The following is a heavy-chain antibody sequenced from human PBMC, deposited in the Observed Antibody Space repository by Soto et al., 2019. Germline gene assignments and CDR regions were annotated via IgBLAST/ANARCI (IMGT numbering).Heavy chain of an antibody. CDR2: ISGTSKYI. V-gene: IGHV3-21*01. D-gene: IGHD5-18*01. J-gene: IGHJ4*02. CDR3: ARDQGSYGYLGYFDY. Sequence: EVQLVESGGGLVRPGGSLRLSCVASGFTFSSYNMNWVRQAPGRGLEWVSSISGTSKYIYYADSLGGRFTVSRDNAKNSLVLQMDSLGVDDTAVYYCARDQGSYGYLGYFDYWGQGTLVTASS. CDR1: GFTFSSYN.